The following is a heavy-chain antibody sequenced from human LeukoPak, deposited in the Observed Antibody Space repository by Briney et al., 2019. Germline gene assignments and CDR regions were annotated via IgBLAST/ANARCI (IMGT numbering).Heavy chain of an antibody. CDR1: GGSISSYY. CDR2: IYYSGST. V-gene: IGHV4-59*01. CDR3: ARGSYSVDY. Sequence: PSETLSLTCTVPGGSISSYYWSWIRQPPGKGLEWIGYIYYSGSTNYNPSLKSRVTISVDRSKNQFSLKLSSVTAADTAVYYCARGSYSVDYWGQGTLVTVSS. D-gene: IGHD1-26*01. J-gene: IGHJ4*02.